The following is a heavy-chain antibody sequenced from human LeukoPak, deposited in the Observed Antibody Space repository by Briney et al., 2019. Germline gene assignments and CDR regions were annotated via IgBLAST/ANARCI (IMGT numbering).Heavy chain of an antibody. J-gene: IGHJ4*02. CDR3: AKRGVVIRVILVGFHKEAYYFES. V-gene: IGHV3-23*01. D-gene: IGHD3/OR15-3a*01. Sequence: PGGSLRLSCAVSGITLSNYGMSWVRQAPGKGLEWVAGISDSGGNTKYADSVKGRFTISRDNPKNTLYRQMNSLRAEDTAVYFWAKRGVVIRVILVGFHKEAYYFESWGQGALVTVSS. CDR1: GITLSNYG. CDR2: ISDSGGNT.